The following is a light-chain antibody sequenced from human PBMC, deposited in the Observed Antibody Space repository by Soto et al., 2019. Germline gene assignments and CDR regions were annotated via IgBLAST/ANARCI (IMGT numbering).Light chain of an antibody. CDR2: GAS. J-gene: IGKJ1*01. V-gene: IGKV3-20*01. CDR1: QSVSSSY. CDR3: QQYGSSPT. Sequence: EILLTQSPGTLSLSPGERGTLSCRASQSVSSSYLAWYQQKPGEAPRLLIYGASSTATGIPDRLSGSGSGTDFTLTIRRLEPEDFAVYYCQQYGSSPTFGQGTKVDIK.